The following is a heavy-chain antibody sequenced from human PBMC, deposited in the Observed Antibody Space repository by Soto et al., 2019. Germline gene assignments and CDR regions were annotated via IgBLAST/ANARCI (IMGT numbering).Heavy chain of an antibody. CDR1: GGSFSGYY. CDR3: ARVPDY. Sequence: PSETLSLTCAVYGGSFSGYYWSWIRQPPGKGLEWIGESNHSGNTNYNPSLKRRVTISVDRSKNQFSLKLSSVTAADTAVHYCARVPDYWGQGILVTVSS. V-gene: IGHV4-34*01. CDR2: SNHSGNT. D-gene: IGHD2-2*01. J-gene: IGHJ4*02.